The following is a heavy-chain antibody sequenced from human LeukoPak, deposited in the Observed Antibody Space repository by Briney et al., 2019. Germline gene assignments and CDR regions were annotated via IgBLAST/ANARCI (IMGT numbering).Heavy chain of an antibody. CDR2: ISSSGSYK. Sequence: TGGSLRLSCAASGLSFRDSYMTWIRQAPGKGLEWVSYISSSGSYKDYADSVKGRFAISRDNGKNSLFLQMNSLRLEDTAVYYCARYRNALVRESYGAWFDPWGQGTLVTVSS. CDR1: GLSFRDSY. CDR3: ARYRNALVRESYGAWFDP. V-gene: IGHV3-11*03. J-gene: IGHJ5*02. D-gene: IGHD3-10*01.